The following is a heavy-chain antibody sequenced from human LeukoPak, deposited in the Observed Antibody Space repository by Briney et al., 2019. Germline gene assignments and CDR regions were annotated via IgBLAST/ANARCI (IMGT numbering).Heavy chain of an antibody. D-gene: IGHD2-2*01. CDR1: GYTFTGYY. V-gene: IGHV1-2*02. CDR3: ARGLTRAAIRSALWWLDP. J-gene: IGHJ5*02. Sequence: ASVKVSCKASGYTFTGYYMHWVRQAPGQGLEWMGWINPNSCGTNYAQKFQRRVTMTRDTSISTAYMELGRLRSDATAVYYCARGLTRAAIRSALWWLDPWGQGTLVTVSS. CDR2: INPNSCGT.